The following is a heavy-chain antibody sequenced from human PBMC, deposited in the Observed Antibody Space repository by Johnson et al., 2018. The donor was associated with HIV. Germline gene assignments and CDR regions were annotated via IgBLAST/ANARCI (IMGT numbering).Heavy chain of an antibody. Sequence: VQLVESGGGLVQPGGSLRLSCAASGLPVSSSYMSWVRQAPGKGLEWVSVIYSGGNTYYADSVRGRFTLSRDNSKNTVYLQMNSLRAEDTAVYYCAKDQYRKLTTVAGIWGQGTMVTVSS. J-gene: IGHJ3*02. CDR2: IYSGGNT. CDR1: GLPVSSSY. D-gene: IGHD4-17*01. CDR3: AKDQYRKLTTVAGI. V-gene: IGHV3-66*02.